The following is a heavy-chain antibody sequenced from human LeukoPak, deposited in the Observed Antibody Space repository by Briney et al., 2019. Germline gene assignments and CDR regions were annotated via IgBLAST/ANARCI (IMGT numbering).Heavy chain of an antibody. CDR1: GFTFSSYS. CDR2: ISSSSSTI. J-gene: IGHJ6*02. CDR3: AREGEYCSGGSCNAYYGMGV. Sequence: GGSLRLSCAASGFTFSSYSMNWVRQAPGKGLEWVSYISSSSSTIYYADSVKGRFTISRDNAKNSLYLQMNSMRAEDTAVYYCAREGEYCSGGSCNAYYGMGVWGQGTTVTVSS. V-gene: IGHV3-48*04. D-gene: IGHD2-15*01.